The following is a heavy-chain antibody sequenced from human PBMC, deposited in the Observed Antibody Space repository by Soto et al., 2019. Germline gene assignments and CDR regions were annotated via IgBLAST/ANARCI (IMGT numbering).Heavy chain of an antibody. CDR2: VSDSGTGT. CDR3: AKDHTVVIRDAFDI. Sequence: EVQILESGGGLVQPGGSLRLSCAASGFTFSSYAMYWVRQAPGKGLAWVSGVSDSGTGTYYADSVKGRFTISRDNSKNTVYLQMKSLRAEDTAVYYCAKDHTVVIRDAFDIWGQGTMVNVSS. V-gene: IGHV3-23*01. D-gene: IGHD3-22*01. J-gene: IGHJ3*02. CDR1: GFTFSSYA.